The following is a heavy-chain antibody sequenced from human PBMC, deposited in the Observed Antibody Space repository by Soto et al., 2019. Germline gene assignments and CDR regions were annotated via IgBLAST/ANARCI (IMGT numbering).Heavy chain of an antibody. CDR1: GFTFSSYG. D-gene: IGHD4-17*01. CDR3: AKVGLRWYLPNWFDP. CDR2: ISYDGSNK. J-gene: IGHJ5*02. Sequence: HPGGSLRLSCAASGFTFSSYGMHWVRQAPGKGLEWVAVISYDGSNKYYADSVKGRFTISRDNSKNTLYLQMNSLRAEDTAVYYCAKVGLRWYLPNWFDPWGQGTLVTVSS. V-gene: IGHV3-30*18.